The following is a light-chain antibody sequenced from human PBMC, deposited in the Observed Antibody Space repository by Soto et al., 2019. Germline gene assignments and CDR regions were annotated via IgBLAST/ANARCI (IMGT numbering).Light chain of an antibody. Sequence: DIQLTQSPSFLSASVGDRVTITCRASQDISSYLAWYQQRPGKVPRFLTHSASTLQSGVPSRFSATGSGTTFTLTISSLQPEDIATYYCQQLNRFPLTFGQGTKLEV. J-gene: IGKJ1*01. V-gene: IGKV1-9*01. CDR2: SAS. CDR3: QQLNRFPLT. CDR1: QDISSY.